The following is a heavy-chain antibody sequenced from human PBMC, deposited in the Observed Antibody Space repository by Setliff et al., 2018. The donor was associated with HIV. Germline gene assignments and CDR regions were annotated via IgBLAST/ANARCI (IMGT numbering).Heavy chain of an antibody. D-gene: IGHD3-10*01. V-gene: IGHV1-3*01. CDR3: AREQVGFGPPRGMDV. Sequence: ASVKVPCKASGYTFSTYAMHWVRQAPGQRLEWMGWINAGNGKTKYSQKFQGRVTIMRDTSASTAYVELSSLRSEDTAVYYCAREQVGFGPPRGMDVWGQGTTVTVSS. CDR2: INAGNGKT. J-gene: IGHJ6*02. CDR1: GYTFSTYA.